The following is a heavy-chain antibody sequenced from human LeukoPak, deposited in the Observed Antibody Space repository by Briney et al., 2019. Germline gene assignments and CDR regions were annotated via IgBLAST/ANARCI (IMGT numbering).Heavy chain of an antibody. CDR2: INPNSGGT. V-gene: IGHV1-2*02. CDR3: ARDYSGQDAFDI. D-gene: IGHD1-26*01. CDR1: GYTFTGYY. J-gene: IGHJ3*02. Sequence: ASVKVSCKASGYTFTGYYMHWVRQAPGQGLEWMGWINPNSGGTNYAQKFRGRVTMTRDTSISTAYMELSRLRSDDTAVYYCARDYSGQDAFDIWGQGTMVTVSS.